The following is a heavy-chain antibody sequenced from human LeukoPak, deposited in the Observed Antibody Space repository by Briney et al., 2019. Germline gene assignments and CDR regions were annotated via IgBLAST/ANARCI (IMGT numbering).Heavy chain of an antibody. CDR2: IYYSGST. J-gene: IGHJ6*03. D-gene: IGHD3-3*01. Sequence: SETLSLTCAVSGGSISSSSYYWGWIRQPPGKGLEWIGSIYYSGSTYYNPSLKSRVTISVDTSKNQFSLKLSSVTAADTAVYYCARGGYYDFWSGHFTYYYYYMDVWGKGTTVTVSS. V-gene: IGHV4-39*07. CDR3: ARGGYYDFWSGHFTYYYYYMDV. CDR1: GGSISSSSYY.